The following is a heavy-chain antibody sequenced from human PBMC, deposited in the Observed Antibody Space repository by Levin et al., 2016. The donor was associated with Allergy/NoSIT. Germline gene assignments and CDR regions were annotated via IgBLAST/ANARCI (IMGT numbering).Heavy chain of an antibody. Sequence: WIRQPPGKGLEWVSAISGSGGSTYYADSVKGRFTISRDNSKNTLYLQMNSLRAEDTAVYYCMVTATFTNFDYWGQGTLVTVSS. D-gene: IGHD2-21*02. J-gene: IGHJ4*02. CDR3: MVTATFTNFDY. V-gene: IGHV3-23*01. CDR2: ISGSGGST.